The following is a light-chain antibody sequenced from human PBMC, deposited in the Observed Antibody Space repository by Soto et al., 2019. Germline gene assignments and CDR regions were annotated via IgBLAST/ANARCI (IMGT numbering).Light chain of an antibody. CDR2: EVA. CDR3: SSYTRPSPLYV. J-gene: IGLJ1*01. V-gene: IGLV2-14*01. Sequence: QSALTQPASVSGSPGQSITISCTGTNSDIGFYNYVSWYQQHPGEAPKLIIYEVAKRPSGVSSRFSGSKSGNTASLTISGLQAEDEADYHCSSYTRPSPLYVLGTGTKVTVL. CDR1: NSDIGFYNY.